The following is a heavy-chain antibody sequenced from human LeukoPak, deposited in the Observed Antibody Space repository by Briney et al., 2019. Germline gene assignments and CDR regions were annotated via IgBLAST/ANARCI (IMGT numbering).Heavy chain of an antibody. CDR1: GYTFTGHY. CDR3: AREQYSSGSVLSGYFDY. J-gene: IGHJ4*02. D-gene: IGHD6-19*01. Sequence: GASVKVSCKASGYTFTGHYMHWVRQAPGQGLEWMGWINPNSGGTNYAQKFQGRVTMTRDTSISTAYMELSRLRSHDTAVYYCAREQYSSGSVLSGYFDYWGQGTLVTVSS. CDR2: INPNSGGT. V-gene: IGHV1-2*02.